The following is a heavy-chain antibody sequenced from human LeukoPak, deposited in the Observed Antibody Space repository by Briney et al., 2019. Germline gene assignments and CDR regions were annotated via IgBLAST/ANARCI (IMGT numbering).Heavy chain of an antibody. CDR3: ARAPRGADNWFDP. J-gene: IGHJ5*02. Sequence: GGSLRLSCAASGFIFSGYSMNWVRQAPGKGLEWLSYIGRDSDNILYADSVKGRFTISRDNAKNSLYLQMNSLRDEDTVVYYCARAPRGADNWFDPWGQGTLVIVSS. V-gene: IGHV3-48*02. CDR2: IGRDSDNI. CDR1: GFIFSGYS. D-gene: IGHD3-10*01.